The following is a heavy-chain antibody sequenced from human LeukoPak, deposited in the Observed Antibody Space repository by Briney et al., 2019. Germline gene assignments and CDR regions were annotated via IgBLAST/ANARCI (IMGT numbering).Heavy chain of an antibody. CDR3: ARGGYTYGLDS. CDR2: LSAAGRTI. Sequence: GGSLRLSCAASGFALTSYSMNRVRQAPGKGLEWISYLSAAGRTIYYADSVQGRFSISRDTAKNTVSLRMGSLRADDTAVYYCARGGYTYGLDSWGQGVLVVVSS. J-gene: IGHJ4*02. D-gene: IGHD5-18*01. V-gene: IGHV3-48*01. CDR1: GFALTSYS.